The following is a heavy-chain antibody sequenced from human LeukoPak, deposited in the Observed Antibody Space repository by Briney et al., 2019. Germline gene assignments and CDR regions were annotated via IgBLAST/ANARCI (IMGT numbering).Heavy chain of an antibody. V-gene: IGHV4-59*01. J-gene: IGHJ4*02. CDR3: ARFPYYDILTGLGTYFDY. CDR1: GGSISSYY. Sequence: PSEALSLICTVSGGSISSYYWSWIRQPPGKGLEWIGYINYSGSTNYNPSLKSRVTISVDTSKNQFSLKLSSVTAADTAVYYCARFPYYDILTGLGTYFDYWGQGTLVTVSS. D-gene: IGHD3-9*01. CDR2: INYSGST.